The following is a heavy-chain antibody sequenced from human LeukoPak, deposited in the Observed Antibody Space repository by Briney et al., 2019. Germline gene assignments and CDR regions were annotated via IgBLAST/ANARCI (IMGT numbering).Heavy chain of an antibody. J-gene: IGHJ4*02. Sequence: PSETLSLTCTVSGGSISSYYWSWIRQPPGKGLEYIEYISYSGSTNYNPSLKSRVTISIDTSKSQFSLKLSSVTAADTAVYYCASLYSSDYRVVDYWGQGTLVTVSS. V-gene: IGHV4-59*01. D-gene: IGHD3-22*01. CDR3: ASLYSSDYRVVDY. CDR1: GGSISSYY. CDR2: ISYSGST.